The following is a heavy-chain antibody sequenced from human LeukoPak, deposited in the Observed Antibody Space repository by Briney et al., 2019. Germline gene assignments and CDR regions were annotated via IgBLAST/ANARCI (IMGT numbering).Heavy chain of an antibody. CDR1: GYRFTSYG. CDR2: ISIYNGQT. Sequence: GAAGKVSCKASGYRFTSYGIGWVRQAPGQGLEWVGGISIYNGQTYYAQSLQDRVTMTADTSTNTVYMELRSLKTEDTAVYYCARACHLVVVTAEGAFLDPWGQGTLVTISS. D-gene: IGHD2-21*02. CDR3: ARACHLVVVTAEGAFLDP. J-gene: IGHJ5*02. V-gene: IGHV1-18*01.